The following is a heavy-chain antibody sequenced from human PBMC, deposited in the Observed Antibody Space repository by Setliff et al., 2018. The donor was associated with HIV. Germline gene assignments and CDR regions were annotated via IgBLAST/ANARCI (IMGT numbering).Heavy chain of an antibody. CDR1: QSLVTHYH. CDR3: GVGSGYYYGVVVY. CDR2: IDPQNAGT. V-gene: IGHV1-2*06. J-gene: IGHJ4*02. Sequence: ASVKVSCKASQSLVTHYHLHWVRQAPGQGLEWMGRIDPQNAGTNFPQKFQGRVTMTWDRSTSTAYMELSSLRSEDTAVYYCGVGSGYYYGVVVYWGQGTLVTVS. D-gene: IGHD1-26*01.